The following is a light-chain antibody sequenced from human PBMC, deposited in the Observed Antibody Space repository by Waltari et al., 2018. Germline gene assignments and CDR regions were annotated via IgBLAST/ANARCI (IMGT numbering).Light chain of an antibody. Sequence: EIVMTQSPATLSVSPGERATLSCRASQSVSSNLAWYQQKPGQAPRLLIYGASSRATGIPARVSGSGSGTEFILTISSLQSEDFAVYYCQQYNNWPLTFGGGTKVEIK. CDR3: QQYNNWPLT. CDR2: GAS. V-gene: IGKV3-15*01. CDR1: QSVSSN. J-gene: IGKJ4*01.